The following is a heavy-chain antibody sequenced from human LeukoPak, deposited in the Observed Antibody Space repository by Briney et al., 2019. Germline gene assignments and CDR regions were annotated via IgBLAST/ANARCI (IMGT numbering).Heavy chain of an antibody. V-gene: IGHV3-74*01. D-gene: IGHD3-22*01. J-gene: IGHJ4*02. CDR2: INSDGSST. CDR3: VREGSYYYYDSTGYYSGLFDY. CDR1: GFTFSTYW. Sequence: GGSLRLSCAASGFTFSTYWMHWVRQAPGKGLVWVSRINSDGSSTRYADSVKGRFIISRDNAENTLYLQMNSLRAEDTAVYYCVREGSYYYYDSTGYYSGLFDYWGQGTLVTVSS.